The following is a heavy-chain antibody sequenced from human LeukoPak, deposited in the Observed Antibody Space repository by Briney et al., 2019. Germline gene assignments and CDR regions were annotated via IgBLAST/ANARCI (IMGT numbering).Heavy chain of an antibody. V-gene: IGHV1-46*01. J-gene: IGHJ5*02. Sequence: ASVKVSCKASGYTFTSYYMHWVRQAPGQGLEWMGIINPSGGSTSYAQKFQGRVTMTRDTSTSTVYMELSSLRSEDTAVYHCARAFYRPGGRKASYWSDPWGQGTLVTVSS. CDR1: GYTFTSYY. CDR2: INPSGGST. D-gene: IGHD4-11*01. CDR3: ARAFYRPGGRKASYWSDP.